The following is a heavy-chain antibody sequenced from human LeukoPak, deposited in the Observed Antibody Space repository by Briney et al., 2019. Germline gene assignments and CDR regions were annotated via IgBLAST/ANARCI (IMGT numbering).Heavy chain of an antibody. CDR3: ARVPGEYGDYHYFDY. D-gene: IGHD4-17*01. CDR1: GGAFSNYA. J-gene: IGHJ4*02. CDR2: IIPILGIA. V-gene: IGHV1-69*04. Sequence: ASVKVSCKASGGAFSNYAISWVRQAPGQGLECMGRIIPILGIAYYAQKFQGRVTITADKSTSTAYMELSSLRSEDTAVYYCARVPGEYGDYHYFDYWGQGTLVTVSS.